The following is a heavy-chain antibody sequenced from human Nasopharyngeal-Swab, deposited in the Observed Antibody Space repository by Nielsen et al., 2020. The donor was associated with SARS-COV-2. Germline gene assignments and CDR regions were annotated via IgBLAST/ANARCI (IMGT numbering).Heavy chain of an antibody. J-gene: IGHJ3*02. CDR1: GYTFTSYY. CDR3: ARARLRVDAFDI. Sequence: ASVKVSCKASGYTFTSYYIHWVRQAPGQGLEWTGIINPSGGSISYAQKFQGRVTMTRDTSTSTVYMELTSLGSEDTAVYYCARARLRVDAFDIWGQGTMVTVSS. CDR2: INPSGGSI. V-gene: IGHV1-46*01.